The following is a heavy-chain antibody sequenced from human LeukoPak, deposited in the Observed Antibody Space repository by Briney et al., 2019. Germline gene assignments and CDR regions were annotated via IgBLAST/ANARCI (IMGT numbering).Heavy chain of an antibody. Sequence: SETLSLTCTVSGGSISSYYWSWIRQPPGKGLEWIGYVYYSGSTNYNPSLKSRVTISVDTSKNQFSLKLSSVTAADTAVYYCARVLPSTDFDPWGQGTLVTVSS. J-gene: IGHJ5*02. V-gene: IGHV4-59*01. D-gene: IGHD2-21*02. CDR3: ARVLPSTDFDP. CDR1: GGSISSYY. CDR2: VYYSGST.